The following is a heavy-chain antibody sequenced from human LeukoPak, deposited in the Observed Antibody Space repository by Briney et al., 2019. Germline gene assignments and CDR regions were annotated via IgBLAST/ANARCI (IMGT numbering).Heavy chain of an antibody. CDR2: ISGSGGSA. CDR3: AKGFLSSLGMDV. CDR1: GFTFSSYA. Sequence: GGSLRLSCAASGFTFSSYAMSWVRQAPGKGLEWVSAISGSGGSAYYADSVKGRFTVSRDNSKNTLYLQMNSLRAEDTAVYYCAKGFLSSLGMDVWGQGTTVTVSS. D-gene: IGHD2-15*01. J-gene: IGHJ6*02. V-gene: IGHV3-23*01.